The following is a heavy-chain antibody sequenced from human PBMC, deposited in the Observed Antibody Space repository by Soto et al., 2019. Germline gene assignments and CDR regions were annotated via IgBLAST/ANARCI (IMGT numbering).Heavy chain of an antibody. Sequence: SVKVSCKASGGTFSSYTISWVRQAPGQGLEWMGRIIPILGIANYAQKFQGRVTITADKSTSTAYMELSSLRSEDTAVYYCARFESCSGSSCQQARYLFDPWGQGTLVTVSS. CDR2: IIPILGIA. V-gene: IGHV1-69*02. CDR1: GGTFSSYT. D-gene: IGHD2-15*01. J-gene: IGHJ5*02. CDR3: ARFESCSGSSCQQARYLFDP.